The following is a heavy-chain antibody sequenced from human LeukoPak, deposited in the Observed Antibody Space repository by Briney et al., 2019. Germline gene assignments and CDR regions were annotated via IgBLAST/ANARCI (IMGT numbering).Heavy chain of an antibody. CDR3: ARDPEVDTGTGPRFDY. J-gene: IGHJ4*02. CDR2: INHSGST. D-gene: IGHD5-18*01. V-gene: IGHV4-34*01. Sequence: NPSETQSLTCAVYGGSFSGYYWSWIRQPPGKGLEWIGEINHSGSTNYNPSLKSRVTISVDTSKNQFSLKLSSVTAADTAVYYCARDPEVDTGTGPRFDYWGQGTLVTVSS. CDR1: GGSFSGYY.